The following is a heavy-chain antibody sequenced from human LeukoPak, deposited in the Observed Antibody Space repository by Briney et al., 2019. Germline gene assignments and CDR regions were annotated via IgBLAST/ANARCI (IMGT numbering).Heavy chain of an antibody. D-gene: IGHD6-13*01. Sequence: PSETLSLTCTVSGHSISSAYYWGWIRQPPGKGLEWIGSIYHSGSTYYNPSLKSRVTISVDTSKIQFSLKLSSVTAADTAVYYCARGKRYSSSWGQGTLVTVSS. CDR3: ARGKRYSSS. J-gene: IGHJ4*02. CDR2: IYHSGST. V-gene: IGHV4-38-2*02. CDR1: GHSISSAYY.